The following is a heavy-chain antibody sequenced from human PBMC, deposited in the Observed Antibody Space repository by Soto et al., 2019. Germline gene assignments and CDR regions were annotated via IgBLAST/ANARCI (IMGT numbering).Heavy chain of an antibody. J-gene: IGHJ4*02. Sequence: SETLSLTCTVSGGSVSSGRYYWSWIRQPPGKGLEWIGYIYYSGSTNYNPSLKSRVTISVDTSKNQFSLKLSSVTAADTAMYFCARHYYYDSSYYYPTNTQLPLDYWGQGTLVTVSS. CDR1: GGSVSSGRYY. V-gene: IGHV4-61*01. D-gene: IGHD3-22*01. CDR2: IYYSGST. CDR3: ARHYYYDSSYYYPTNTQLPLDY.